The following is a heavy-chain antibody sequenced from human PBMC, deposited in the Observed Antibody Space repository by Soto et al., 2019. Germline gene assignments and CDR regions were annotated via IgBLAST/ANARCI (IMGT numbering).Heavy chain of an antibody. CDR2: ISYDGSNK. D-gene: IGHD6-13*01. Sequence: QVQLVESGGGVVQPGRSLRLSCAASGFTFSSYGMHWVRQAPDKGLEWVAVISYDGSNKYYADSVKGRFTISRDNSKNTLYLQMNSLRAEDTAVYYCAKDRSGSSCDYWGQGTLVTVS. CDR3: AKDRSGSSCDY. J-gene: IGHJ4*02. CDR1: GFTFSSYG. V-gene: IGHV3-30*18.